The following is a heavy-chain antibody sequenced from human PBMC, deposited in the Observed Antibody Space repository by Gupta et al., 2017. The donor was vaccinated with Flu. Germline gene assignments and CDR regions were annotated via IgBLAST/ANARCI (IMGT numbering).Heavy chain of an antibody. V-gene: IGHV3-73*02. CDR3: TRPYYDSSGYPDELVDI. J-gene: IGHJ3*02. Sequence: EVQLVESGGGLVQPGGSLKLSCAASGFTFSGSAMHWVRQASGKGLEWVGRIRSKANSYATAYAASVKGRFTISRDDSKNTAYLQMNSLKTEDTTVYYCTRPYYDSSGYPDELVDIWGQGTMVTVSS. CDR1: GFTFSGSA. D-gene: IGHD3-22*01. CDR2: IRSKANSYAT.